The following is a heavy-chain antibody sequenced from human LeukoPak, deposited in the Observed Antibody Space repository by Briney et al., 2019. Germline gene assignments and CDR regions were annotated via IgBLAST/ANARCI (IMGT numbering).Heavy chain of an antibody. Sequence: SETLSLTCAVYGGSFSGYYWSWIRQPSGKGLEWIGEINHSGSTNYNPSLKSRVTISVDTSKNQFSLKLSSVTAADTAVYYCADEDYDFWSGYSHYWGQGTLVTVSS. CDR2: INHSGST. J-gene: IGHJ4*02. CDR3: ADEDYDFWSGYSHY. D-gene: IGHD3-3*01. V-gene: IGHV4-34*01. CDR1: GGSFSGYY.